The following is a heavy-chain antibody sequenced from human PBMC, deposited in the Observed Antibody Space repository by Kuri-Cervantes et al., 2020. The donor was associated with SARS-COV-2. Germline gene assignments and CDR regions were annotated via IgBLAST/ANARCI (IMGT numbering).Heavy chain of an antibody. CDR2: IRYDGSNK. J-gene: IGHJ3*02. CDR3: ATLSQWLGFSDAFDI. D-gene: IGHD6-19*01. V-gene: IGHV3-30*02. Sequence: GESLKISCAASGFTFSSYGMHWVRQAPGKGLEWVAFIRYDGSNKYYADSMKGRFTISRDNSKNTLYLQMNSLRAEDTAVYYCATLSQWLGFSDAFDIWGQGTMVTVSS. CDR1: GFTFSSYG.